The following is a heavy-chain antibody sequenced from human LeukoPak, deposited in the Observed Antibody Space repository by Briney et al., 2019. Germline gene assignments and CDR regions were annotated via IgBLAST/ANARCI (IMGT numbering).Heavy chain of an antibody. CDR2: IYPGDSDP. V-gene: IGHV5-51*01. J-gene: IGHJ4*02. Sequence: GESLKISCKGSGYTFTTYWVGWVRQMPGKGLEWMGIIYPGDSDPRYSPPFQGQVTISADKSISTAYLQWSSLKASDSAMYYCARHGLGSSWFGFDYWGQGTLVTVSS. CDR1: GYTFTTYW. D-gene: IGHD6-13*01. CDR3: ARHGLGSSWFGFDY.